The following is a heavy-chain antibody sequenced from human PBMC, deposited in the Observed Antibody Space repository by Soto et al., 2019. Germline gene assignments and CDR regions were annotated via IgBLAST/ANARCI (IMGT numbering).Heavy chain of an antibody. Sequence: WGSLRLSCAASGFSFIRFEINWCRHSPGKGLEWVSYISSRSDIIYYADSVKGRFTISRDNAKNSLYLQMNSLRAEDTAVYYCAKDLGSYLSPAFDYWGLGTLVTVSS. J-gene: IGHJ4*02. V-gene: IGHV3-48*03. CDR3: AKDLGSYLSPAFDY. D-gene: IGHD1-26*01. CDR1: GFSFIRFE. CDR2: ISSRSDII.